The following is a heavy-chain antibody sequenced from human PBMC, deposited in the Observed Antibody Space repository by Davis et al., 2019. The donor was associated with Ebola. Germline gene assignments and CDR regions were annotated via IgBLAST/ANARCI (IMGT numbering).Heavy chain of an antibody. J-gene: IGHJ4*02. CDR1: GYTLTELS. Sequence: ASVKVSCKVSGYTLTELSMHWVRQAPGKGLEWMGGFDPEDGETIYAQKFQGRLTMTEDTSTDTAYMELSSLRSEDTAVYYCATGGPVSDFWSGSTYWGQGTLVTVSS. CDR2: FDPEDGET. CDR3: ATGGPVSDFWSGSTY. V-gene: IGHV1-24*01. D-gene: IGHD3-3*01.